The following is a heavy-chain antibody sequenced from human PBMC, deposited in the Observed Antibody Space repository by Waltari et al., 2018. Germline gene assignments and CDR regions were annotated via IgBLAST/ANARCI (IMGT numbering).Heavy chain of an antibody. V-gene: IGHV4-39*07. Sequence: QLQLQESGPGLVKPSETLSLTCTVSGGSISSSSYYWGWIRQPPGKGLEWIGSIYYSGSTYYNPSLKSRVTISVDTSKNQFSLKLSSVTAADTAVYYCAREFKRFSPPGAFDYWGQGTLVTVSS. D-gene: IGHD3-3*01. CDR3: AREFKRFSPPGAFDY. J-gene: IGHJ4*02. CDR2: IYYSGST. CDR1: GGSISSSSYY.